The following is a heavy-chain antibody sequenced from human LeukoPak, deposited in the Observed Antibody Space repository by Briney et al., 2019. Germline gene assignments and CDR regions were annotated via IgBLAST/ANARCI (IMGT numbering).Heavy chain of an antibody. J-gene: IGHJ3*02. D-gene: IGHD6-19*01. CDR3: ARDRRRGWYSNDAFDI. Sequence: GSSVKVSCKASGGTFSSYAISWVRQAPGQGLEWMGWISAYNGNTNYAQKLQGRVTMTTDTSTSTAYMELRSLRSDDTAVYYCARDRRRGWYSNDAFDIWGQGTMVTVSS. V-gene: IGHV1-18*01. CDR1: GGTFSSYA. CDR2: ISAYNGNT.